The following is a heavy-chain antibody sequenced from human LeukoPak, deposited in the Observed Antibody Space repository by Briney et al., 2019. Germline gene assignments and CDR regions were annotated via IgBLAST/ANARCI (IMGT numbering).Heavy chain of an antibody. V-gene: IGHV3-30*02. D-gene: IGHD4-23*01. J-gene: IGHJ6*02. CDR2: IWYDGSHK. CDR1: GFTFSDYG. CDR3: AKDVPVADV. Sequence: SGGSLRLSCAASGFTFSDYGIHWVRQAPGKGLEWVADIWYDGSHKYYADSVMGRFTISRDNSKNTLYLQMNSLRAEDTAVYYCAKDVPVADVWGQGTTVTVSS.